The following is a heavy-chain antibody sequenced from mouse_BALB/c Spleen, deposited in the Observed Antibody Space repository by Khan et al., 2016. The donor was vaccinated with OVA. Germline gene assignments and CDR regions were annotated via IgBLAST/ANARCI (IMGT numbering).Heavy chain of an antibody. D-gene: IGHD2-3*01. V-gene: IGHV14-1*02. CDR3: ARDGYSPWFAY. CDR2: IDPENGNT. CDR1: GFNIKDYY. Sequence: VQLQQSGAELVRPGALVKLSCKASGFNIKDYYIHWVKQRPEQGLEWIGWIDPENGNTIYDPKFLGKASITADTSSNTAYLQLSSLTSEDTAVYYGARDGYSPWFAYWGQGTLVTVSA. J-gene: IGHJ3*01.